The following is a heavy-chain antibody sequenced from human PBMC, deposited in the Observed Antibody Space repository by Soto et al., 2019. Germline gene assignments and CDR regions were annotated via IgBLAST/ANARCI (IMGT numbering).Heavy chain of an antibody. D-gene: IGHD6-13*01. V-gene: IGHV1-18*01. CDR1: GYTFTSYG. CDR3: ATQARGQQLATD. J-gene: IGHJ4*02. Sequence: GSVKVSCKASGYTFTSYGISWVRQAPGQGLEWMGWISAYNGNTNYAQKLQGRVTMTTDTSTSTAYMELRSLRSDDTAVYYCATQARGQQLATDWGQGTLVTVSS. CDR2: ISAYNGNT.